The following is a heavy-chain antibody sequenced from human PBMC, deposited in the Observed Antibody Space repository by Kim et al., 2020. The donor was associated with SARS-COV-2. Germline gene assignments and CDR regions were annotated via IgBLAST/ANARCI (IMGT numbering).Heavy chain of an antibody. V-gene: IGHV3-53*01. J-gene: IGHJ6*02. D-gene: IGHD3-10*01. CDR3: ARGTMVRGVGMDV. Sequence: YADSVKGRFTISRDNSKNTLYLQMNSLRAEDTAVYYCARGTMVRGVGMDVWGQGTTVTVSS.